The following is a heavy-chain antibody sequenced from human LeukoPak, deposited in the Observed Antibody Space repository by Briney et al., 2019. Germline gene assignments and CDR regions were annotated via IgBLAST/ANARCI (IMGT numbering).Heavy chain of an antibody. CDR3: AREGIAAAGRFDY. CDR1: GGTFSSYA. V-gene: IGHV1-69*13. Sequence: ASVKVSCKASGGTFSSYAISWVRQAPGQGLEWMGGIIPIFGSPNYAQKFQGRVTITADESTSTAYMDLSSLRSEDTAVYYYAREGIAAAGRFDYWGQGTLVTVSS. CDR2: IIPIFGSP. D-gene: IGHD6-13*01. J-gene: IGHJ4*02.